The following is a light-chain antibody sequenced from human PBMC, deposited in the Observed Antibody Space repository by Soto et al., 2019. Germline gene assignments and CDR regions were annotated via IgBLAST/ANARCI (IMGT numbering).Light chain of an antibody. V-gene: IGKV3-11*01. CDR3: QQRGNWPLT. CDR2: DAS. J-gene: IGKJ1*01. CDR1: QSVSSY. Sequence: EIVLTQSPATLSLSPGERATLSCRASQSVSSYFAWYQQKPGQAPRLLIYDASNRATGIPARFSGSGSGTDFTHTISSLEPEDFAVYYCQQRGNWPLTFGQGTKVDIK.